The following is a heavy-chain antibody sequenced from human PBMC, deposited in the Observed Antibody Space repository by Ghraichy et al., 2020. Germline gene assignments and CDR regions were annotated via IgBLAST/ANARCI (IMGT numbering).Heavy chain of an antibody. V-gene: IGHV3-23*01. CDR1: GFTFRSYA. J-gene: IGHJ6*03. Sequence: GESLNISCAASGFTFRSYAMSWVRQAPGKGLEWVSVISGSGGSTYYADSVKGRFTISRDNSKNTLYVQMNSLRVEDTAVYYCAKDGELVWFGEVFYYMDVWGKGTTVTVS. CDR2: ISGSGGST. D-gene: IGHD3-10*01. CDR3: AKDGELVWFGEVFYYMDV.